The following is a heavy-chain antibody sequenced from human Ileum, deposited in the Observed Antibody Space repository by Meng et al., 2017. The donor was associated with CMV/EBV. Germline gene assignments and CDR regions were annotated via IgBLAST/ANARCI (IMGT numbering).Heavy chain of an antibody. D-gene: IGHD4-11*01. Sequence: GESLKISCAASGFTFSSYWRHWVRQVPGKGLGWVSRINSDGSSTNYADSVKGRFTISRDDAKNTLDLQMNSLRAEDTAVYYCARAKLTTRNALDVWGQGTTVTVSS. CDR1: GFTFSSYW. CDR2: INSDGSST. V-gene: IGHV3-74*01. J-gene: IGHJ6*02. CDR3: ARAKLTTRNALDV.